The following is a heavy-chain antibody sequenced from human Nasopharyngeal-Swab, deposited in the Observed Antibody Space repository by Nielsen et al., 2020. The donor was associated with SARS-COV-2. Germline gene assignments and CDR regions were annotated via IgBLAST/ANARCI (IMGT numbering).Heavy chain of an antibody. CDR1: GFTFSSYG. Sequence: GESLKISCAASGFTFSSYGMHWVRQAPGKGLEWVAVISYDGSNKYYADSVKGRFTISRDNSKNTLYLQMNSLRAEDTAVYYCAKDITPVDYYGSGASFDYWGQGTLVTVSS. CDR2: ISYDGSNK. J-gene: IGHJ4*02. CDR3: AKDITPVDYYGSGASFDY. D-gene: IGHD3-10*01. V-gene: IGHV3-30*18.